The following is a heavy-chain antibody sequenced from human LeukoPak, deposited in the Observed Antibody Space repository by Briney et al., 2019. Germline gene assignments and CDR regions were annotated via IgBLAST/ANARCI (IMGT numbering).Heavy chain of an antibody. V-gene: IGHV4-39*07. CDR2: INHSGST. Sequence: SETLSLTCTVSGGSISSSSYYWGWIRQPPGKGLEWIGEINHSGSTNYNPSLKSRVTISVDTSKNQFSLKLSSVTAADTAVYYCARLTIFGRRRKFDYWGQGTLVTVSS. CDR3: ARLTIFGRRRKFDY. CDR1: GGSISSSSYY. D-gene: IGHD3-3*01. J-gene: IGHJ4*02.